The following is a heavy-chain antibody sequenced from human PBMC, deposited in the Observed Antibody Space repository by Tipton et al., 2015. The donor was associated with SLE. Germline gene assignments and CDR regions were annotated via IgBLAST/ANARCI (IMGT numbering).Heavy chain of an antibody. V-gene: IGHV3-74*02. CDR2: IYSDGSST. Sequence: VQLVQSGGGLVQPGRSLRLSCAASGFTFSTYWMHWVRQGPGKGLVWVSRIYSDGSSTNYADSLKGRFTISRDNSKNTHYLQMNSLRPEDTAVYYCVTGEGAFDIWGRGTMVAVSS. CDR1: GFTFSTYW. CDR3: VTGEGAFDI. J-gene: IGHJ3*02.